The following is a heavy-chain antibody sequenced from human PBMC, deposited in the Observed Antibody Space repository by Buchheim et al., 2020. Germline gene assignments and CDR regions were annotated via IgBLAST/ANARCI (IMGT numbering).Heavy chain of an antibody. CDR3: ARLKLERRYNWFDP. CDR1: GGSISSYY. Sequence: QVQLQESGPGLVKPSETLSLTCTVSGGSISSYYWSWIRQPPGKGLEWIGYIYYSGSTNYNPSLKSRVTISVDTSKNQFSLKLSSVTAADTAEYYCARLKLERRYNWFDPWGQGTL. D-gene: IGHD1-1*01. CDR2: IYYSGST. J-gene: IGHJ5*02. V-gene: IGHV4-59*08.